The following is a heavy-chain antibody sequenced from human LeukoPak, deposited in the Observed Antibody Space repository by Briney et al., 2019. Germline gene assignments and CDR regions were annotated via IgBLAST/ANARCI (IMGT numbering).Heavy chain of an antibody. CDR2: ISSSSSTI. CDR3: AKDRATMMGVIRTTRRGQFDY. D-gene: IGHD3-22*01. V-gene: IGHV3-48*01. J-gene: IGHJ4*02. Sequence: GGSLRLSCAASGFTFSSYSMNWVRQAPGKGLEWVSHISSSSSTIYYADSVKGRFTISRDNSKHTLFLQMNSLRAEDTALYYCAKDRATMMGVIRTTRRGQFDYWGQGTLVTVSS. CDR1: GFTFSSYS.